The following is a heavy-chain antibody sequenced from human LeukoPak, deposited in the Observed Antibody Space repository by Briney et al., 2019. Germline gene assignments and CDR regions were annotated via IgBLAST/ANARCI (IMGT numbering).Heavy chain of an antibody. J-gene: IGHJ4*02. V-gene: IGHV4-59*01. CDR1: GGSISSYY. CDR3: ARGRFLEWFLDY. CDR2: IYYSGST. D-gene: IGHD3-3*01. Sequence: SETLSLTCTVSGGSISSYYWSWIRQPPGKGLEWIGYIYYSGSTNYNPSLKSRVTISVDTSKNQFSLKLSSVTAADTAVYYCARGRFLEWFLDYWGQGTLVTVSS.